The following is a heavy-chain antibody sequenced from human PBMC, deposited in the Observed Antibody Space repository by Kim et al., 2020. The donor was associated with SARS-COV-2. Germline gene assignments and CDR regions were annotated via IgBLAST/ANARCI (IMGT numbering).Heavy chain of an antibody. CDR1: GGSISSYY. J-gene: IGHJ5*02. Sequence: SETLSLTCTVSGGSISSYYWSWIRQPPGKGLEWIGYIYYSGSTNYNPSLKSRVTISVDTSKNQFSLKLSSVTAADTAVYYCARHGSSWYRASSWFDPWGQGTLVTVSS. D-gene: IGHD6-13*01. CDR3: ARHGSSWYRASSWFDP. CDR2: IYYSGST. V-gene: IGHV4-59*08.